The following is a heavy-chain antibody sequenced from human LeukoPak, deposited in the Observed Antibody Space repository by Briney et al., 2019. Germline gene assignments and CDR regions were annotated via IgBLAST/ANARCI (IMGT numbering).Heavy chain of an antibody. D-gene: IGHD5-12*01. V-gene: IGHV3-21*01. Sequence: GGSLRLSCAASGFTFSSYSMNWVRQAPGKGLEWVSSISSSSSYIYYADSVKGRFTISRDNAKNSLYLQMNSLRAEDTAVYYCARDPGYSGYLDPDYWGQGTLVTVSS. CDR1: GFTFSSYS. J-gene: IGHJ4*02. CDR2: ISSSSSYI. CDR3: ARDPGYSGYLDPDY.